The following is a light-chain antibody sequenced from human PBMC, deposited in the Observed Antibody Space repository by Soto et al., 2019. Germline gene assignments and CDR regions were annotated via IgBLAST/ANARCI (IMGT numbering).Light chain of an antibody. J-gene: IGKJ1*01. CDR2: DTS. CDR3: QQYQSYSWS. CDR1: QSIDYR. Sequence: DIQMTQSPSTLSASIGDRVTISCRASQSIDYRLAWYQQKPGTAPRLLIYDTSSLEGGVPLRFSGSGSGTEFTLTISVLQPEDFGIYHCQQYQSYSWSFGQGTRVEIK. V-gene: IGKV1-5*01.